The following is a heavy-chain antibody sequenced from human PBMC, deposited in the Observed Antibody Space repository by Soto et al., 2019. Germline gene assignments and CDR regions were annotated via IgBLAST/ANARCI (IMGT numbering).Heavy chain of an antibody. D-gene: IGHD3-22*01. CDR2: IKQDGSEK. Sequence: EVQLVESGGGLVQPGGSLRLSCAASGFTFSRYWMSWVRQAPGKGLEWVANIKQDGSEKYYVDSVKGRFTISRDNAKNSLYLQMNSLRAEDTAVYYCATEANYDSSGYEFDYWGQGTLVTVSS. CDR3: ATEANYDSSGYEFDY. J-gene: IGHJ4*02. V-gene: IGHV3-7*03. CDR1: GFTFSRYW.